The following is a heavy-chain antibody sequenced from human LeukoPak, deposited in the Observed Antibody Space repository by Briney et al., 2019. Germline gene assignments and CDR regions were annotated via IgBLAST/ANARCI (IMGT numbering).Heavy chain of an antibody. CDR3: ARGGNLDWFDP. CDR2: IYSGGST. V-gene: IGHV3-66*01. Sequence: GGSLRLSCAASGFTVSSKYMSWVRQAPGKGLEWVSVIYSGGSTYYADSVKGRFTISRDNAKNTLYLQMNSLRAEDTAVYYCARGGNLDWFDPWGQGTLVTVSS. CDR1: GFTVSSKY. J-gene: IGHJ5*02. D-gene: IGHD1-7*01.